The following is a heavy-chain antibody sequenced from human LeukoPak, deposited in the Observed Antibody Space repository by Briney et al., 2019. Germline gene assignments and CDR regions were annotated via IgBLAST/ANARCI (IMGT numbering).Heavy chain of an antibody. J-gene: IGHJ4*02. D-gene: IGHD3-22*01. CDR2: ISYDGSNK. CDR3: ARERSYYYDSSGYGVFRY. CDR1: GFTFSSYA. Sequence: PGGSLRLSCAASGFTFSSYAMHWVRQAPGKGLEWVSGISYDGSNKYYADSVKGRFTISRDNSKNTLYLQMNSLRAEDTAVYYCARERSYYYDSSGYGVFRYWGQGTLVTVSS. V-gene: IGHV3-30*04.